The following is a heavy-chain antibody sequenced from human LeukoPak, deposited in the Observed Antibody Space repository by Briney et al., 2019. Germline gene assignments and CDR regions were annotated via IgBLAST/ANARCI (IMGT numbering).Heavy chain of an antibody. V-gene: IGHV3-30*18. CDR1: GFTFSSYG. J-gene: IGHJ4*02. CDR3: AKGYCSSTSCYPEAPSDY. Sequence: AASGFTFSSYGMHWVRQAPGKGLEWVAVISYDGNSKYYVDSVKGRFTISRDNSKNTLYLQMNSLRAEDTAVYYCAKGYCSSTSCYPEAPSDYCGQGTLVTVSS. CDR2: ISYDGNSK. D-gene: IGHD2-2*01.